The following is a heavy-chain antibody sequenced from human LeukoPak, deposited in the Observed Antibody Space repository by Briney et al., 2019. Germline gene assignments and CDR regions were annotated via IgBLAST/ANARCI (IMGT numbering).Heavy chain of an antibody. CDR1: GFTFDDYA. CDR2: INWNSDSI. CDR3: ASQGARRYFDWLPIDY. Sequence: GRSLRLSCAVSGFTFDDYAMHWVRQVPGKGLEWVSGINWNSDSIGYVDSVKGRFTISRDNAKNSLYLQMNSLRAEDTAVYYCASQGARRYFDWLPIDYWGQGTLVTVSS. J-gene: IGHJ4*02. D-gene: IGHD3-9*01. V-gene: IGHV3-9*01.